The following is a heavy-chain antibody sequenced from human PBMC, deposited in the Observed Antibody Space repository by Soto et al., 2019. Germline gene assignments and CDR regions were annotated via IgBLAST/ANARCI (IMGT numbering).Heavy chain of an antibody. CDR1: GFTFSSYG. V-gene: IGHV3-30*18. J-gene: IGHJ4*02. Sequence: PGGSLRLSCAASGFTFSSYGMHWVRQAPGKGLEWVAVISYDGSNKYYADSVKGRFTISRDNSKNTLYLQMNSLRAEDTAVYYCAKDLTTVVTLRLYDYWGQGTLVTVSS. CDR2: ISYDGSNK. D-gene: IGHD4-17*01. CDR3: AKDLTTVVTLRLYDY.